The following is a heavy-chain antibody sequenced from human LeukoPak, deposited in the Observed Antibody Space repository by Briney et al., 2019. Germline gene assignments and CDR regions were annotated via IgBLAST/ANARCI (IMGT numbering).Heavy chain of an antibody. CDR1: GFTFSSYS. V-gene: IGHV3-21*01. D-gene: IGHD2-15*01. Sequence: GGSLRLSCAASGFTFSSYSMNWVRQAPGEGLEWVSSISSSSSYIYYADSVKGRFTISRDNAKNSLYLQMNSLRAEDTAVYYCAMGYCSGGSCYAFDYWGQGTLVTVSS. CDR3: AMGYCSGGSCYAFDY. CDR2: ISSSSSYI. J-gene: IGHJ4*02.